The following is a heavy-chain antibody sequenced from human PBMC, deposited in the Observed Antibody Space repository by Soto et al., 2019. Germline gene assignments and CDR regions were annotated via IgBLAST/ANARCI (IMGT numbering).Heavy chain of an antibody. Sequence: ASVKVSCKASGYTFTIYGIIWVRQAPGQGLEWMGWISAYNGNTNYAQKLQGRVTMTTDTSTSTAYMELRSLRSDDTAVNYCARTADYDILTGSPDYWGQGTLVTVSS. CDR2: ISAYNGNT. V-gene: IGHV1-18*01. D-gene: IGHD3-9*01. J-gene: IGHJ4*02. CDR3: ARTADYDILTGSPDY. CDR1: GYTFTIYG.